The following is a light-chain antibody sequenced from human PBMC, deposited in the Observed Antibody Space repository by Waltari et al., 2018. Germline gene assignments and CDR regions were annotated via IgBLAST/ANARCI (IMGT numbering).Light chain of an antibody. Sequence: QSALTQPASVSGSPGQSITISCTGTSSDVGNYNYVSWYQQHPGNAPNLMVYEVINRPSGVSNRFSGSKSGNTASLTISGLQTEDEADYYCSSYATSSPYVFGTGTQVTVL. CDR2: EVI. CDR3: SSYATSSPYV. CDR1: SSDVGNYNY. V-gene: IGLV2-14*01. J-gene: IGLJ1*01.